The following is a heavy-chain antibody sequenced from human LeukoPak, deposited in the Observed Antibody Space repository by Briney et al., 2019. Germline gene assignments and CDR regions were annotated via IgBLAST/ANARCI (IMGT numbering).Heavy chain of an antibody. CDR2: ISYDGSNK. D-gene: IGHD2-15*01. V-gene: IGHV3-30-3*01. Sequence: GGSLRLSCAASGFTFSSYAMHWVRQAPGKGLEWVAVISYDGSNKYYADSVKGRFTISRDNSKNTLYLQMNSLRAEDTAVYYCARDRGYCSGGSCYLRYFDYWGQETLVTVSS. J-gene: IGHJ4*02. CDR3: ARDRGYCSGGSCYLRYFDY. CDR1: GFTFSSYA.